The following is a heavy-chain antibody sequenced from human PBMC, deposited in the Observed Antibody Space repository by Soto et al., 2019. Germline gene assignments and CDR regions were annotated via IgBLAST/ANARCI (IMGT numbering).Heavy chain of an antibody. V-gene: IGHV4-59*08. D-gene: IGHD4-17*01. CDR3: ARRYGRAFDI. CDR2: IFYSGST. J-gene: IGHJ3*02. Sequence: QVQLQESGPGLVKPSETLSLTCTVSGGSISSYYWSWIRQPPGKGLEWVGYIFYSGSTDYNPSLKSRVTISVDTSKNQFSLKVSSVTAADTAVYSCARRYGRAFDIWGQGTMVTVSS. CDR1: GGSISSYY.